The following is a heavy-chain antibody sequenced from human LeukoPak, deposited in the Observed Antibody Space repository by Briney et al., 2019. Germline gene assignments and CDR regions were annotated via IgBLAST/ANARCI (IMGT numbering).Heavy chain of an antibody. V-gene: IGHV3-7*01. CDR3: GRHRCGSATYFIDH. J-gene: IGHJ4*02. Sequence: SGGPLSLACVVCGFTLSSYYMMWLREARGKGGQCVANMKKDRSETNYGDSVKRRFTISRANAKNSLSLQMNSLRAEATAVYYCGRHRCGSATYFIDHWGQGTLVSVSS. D-gene: IGHD3-10*01. CDR1: GFTLSSYY. CDR2: MKKDRSET.